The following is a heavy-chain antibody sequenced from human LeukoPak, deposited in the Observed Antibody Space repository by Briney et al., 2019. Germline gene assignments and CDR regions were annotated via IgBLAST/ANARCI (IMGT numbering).Heavy chain of an antibody. Sequence: GASVKVSCKASGYTFTGYYMPWVRQAPGQGLEWMGWINPNSGGTNYAQKFQGRVTMTRDTSISTAYMELSRLRSDDTAVYYCASTPLCGGDCKMPIWGQGTLVTVSS. CDR3: ASTPLCGGDCKMPI. D-gene: IGHD2-21*01. CDR2: INPNSGGT. V-gene: IGHV1-2*02. CDR1: GYTFTGYY. J-gene: IGHJ4*02.